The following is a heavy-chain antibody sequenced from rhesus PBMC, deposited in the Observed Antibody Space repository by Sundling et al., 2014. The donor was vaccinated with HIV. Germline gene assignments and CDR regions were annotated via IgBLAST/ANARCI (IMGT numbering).Heavy chain of an antibody. CDR2: IIPLVGIT. V-gene: IGHV1-198*02. J-gene: IGHJ4*01. CDR3: ARGYCTSTTCYDIFDY. CDR1: GFTFGNYA. Sequence: QVQLVQSGAEVKKPGASVKVSYKASGFTFGNYAINWVRQAPGQGLEWMGVIIPLVGITNYAEKFQGRVTITADTSTTTAYMDLSSLRSEDTAVYYCARGYCTSTTCYDIFDYWGQGVLVTVSS. D-gene: IGHD2-2*01.